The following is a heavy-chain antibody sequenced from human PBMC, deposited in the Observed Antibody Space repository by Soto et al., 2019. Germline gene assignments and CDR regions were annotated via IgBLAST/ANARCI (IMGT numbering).Heavy chain of an antibody. D-gene: IGHD3-22*01. CDR3: AREGSWIVAGSLGAFDI. V-gene: IGHV4-31*03. CDR1: GGSISSGGYY. Sequence: QVQLQESGPGLVKPSQTLSLTCTVSGGSISSGGYYWSWIRQHPGKGLEWIGYIYYSGSTYYNPSLNSRVTISVDTSKNQFSLKLSSVTAADTAVYYCAREGSWIVAGSLGAFDIWGQGTMVTVSS. CDR2: IYYSGST. J-gene: IGHJ3*02.